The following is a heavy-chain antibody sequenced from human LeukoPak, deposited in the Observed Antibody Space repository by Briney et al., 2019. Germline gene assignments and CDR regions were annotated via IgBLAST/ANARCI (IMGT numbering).Heavy chain of an antibody. J-gene: IGHJ4*02. V-gene: IGHV4-39*01. Sequence: SETLSLTCTVSGGSISSSSYYWGWVPQPPGRGLEWIGSMYYSGSTYYNPSLKSRVTISVDTSKNQFSLKLSSVTAADTAVYYCARQPRDGYNPRPYYFDYWGQGTLVTVSS. CDR2: MYYSGST. CDR3: ARQPRDGYNPRPYYFDY. CDR1: GGSISSSSYY. D-gene: IGHD5-24*01.